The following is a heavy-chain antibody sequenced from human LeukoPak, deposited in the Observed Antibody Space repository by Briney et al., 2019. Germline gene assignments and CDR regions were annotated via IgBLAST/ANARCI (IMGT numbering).Heavy chain of an antibody. CDR2: IYYSGST. Sequence: PSETLSLTCTVSGGSISSSSYYWSWIRQPPGKGLEWIGSIYYSGSTYYNPSLKSRVTISVDTSKNQFSLKLSSVTAADTAVYYCARHGMTTELLYWGQGTLVTVSS. D-gene: IGHD4-11*01. CDR3: ARHGMTTELLY. V-gene: IGHV4-39*01. CDR1: GGSISSSSYY. J-gene: IGHJ4*02.